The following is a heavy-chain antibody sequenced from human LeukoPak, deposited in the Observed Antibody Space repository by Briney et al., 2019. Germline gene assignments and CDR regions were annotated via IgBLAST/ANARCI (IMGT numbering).Heavy chain of an antibody. CDR2: IYYSGST. V-gene: IGHV4-39*01. D-gene: IGHD6-13*01. Sequence: SETLSLTCTVSGGSLSSSSYYWGWIRQPPGKGLEWIGSIYYSGSTYYNPSLKSRVTISVDTSKNQFSLKLSSVTAADTAVYYCARRNSSPVRVDPWGQGTLVTVSS. CDR3: ARRNSSPVRVDP. CDR1: GGSLSSSSYY. J-gene: IGHJ5*02.